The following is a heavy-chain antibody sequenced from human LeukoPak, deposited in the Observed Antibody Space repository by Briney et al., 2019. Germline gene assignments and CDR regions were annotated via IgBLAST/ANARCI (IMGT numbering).Heavy chain of an antibody. V-gene: IGHV4-59*08. CDR2: IFYSGSN. Sequence: SETLSLTCTVSGASISNYYWSWIRQPPGKGLEWIGYIFYSGSNKYNPSLKSRVTISLDTSKNQFSLQLRSVTAADTAVYCCARFTTVVPAFWYFDLWGRGTLVIVSS. CDR3: ARFTTVVPAFWYFDL. D-gene: IGHD4-23*01. CDR1: GASISNYY. J-gene: IGHJ2*01.